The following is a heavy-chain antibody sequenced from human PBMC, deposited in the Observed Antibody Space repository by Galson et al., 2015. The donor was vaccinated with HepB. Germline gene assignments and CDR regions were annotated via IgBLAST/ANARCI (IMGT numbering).Heavy chain of an antibody. CDR2: IKSKTDGGTT. V-gene: IGHV3-15*01. J-gene: IGHJ6*02. Sequence: SLRLSCAVSGFTFSDAWMTWVRQAPGKGLEWVGRIKSKTDGGTTDYAAPVKGRFTISRDDSKNTLYLQMNSLKTEDTAVYYCTTGYSSGWQSHYYGMDVWGQGTTVTVSS. CDR3: TTGYSSGWQSHYYGMDV. CDR1: GFTFSDAW. D-gene: IGHD6-19*01.